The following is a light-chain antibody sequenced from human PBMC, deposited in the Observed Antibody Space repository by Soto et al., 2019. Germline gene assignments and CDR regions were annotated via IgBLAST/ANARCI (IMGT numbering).Light chain of an antibody. CDR2: DAS. CDR1: QSVRSY. V-gene: IGKV1-39*01. J-gene: IGKJ1*01. CDR3: QQYNSYSPT. Sequence: DIQLTQSPSSLSASVGDKVTITCRASQSVRSYLNWVQQKPGKAPKLLIYDASSLQTGVPSRFSGSGSGTDFSLTISSLQPEDFATYYCQQYNSYSPTFGQGTKVDIK.